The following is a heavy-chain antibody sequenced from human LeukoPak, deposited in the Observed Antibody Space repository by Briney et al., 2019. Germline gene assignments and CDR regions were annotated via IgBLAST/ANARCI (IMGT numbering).Heavy chain of an antibody. J-gene: IGHJ3*02. CDR3: ARRSYRGDDAFDI. CDR1: GGSISSYY. V-gene: IGHV4-59*08. Sequence: SETLSLTCTVSGGSISSYYWSWIRQPPGKGLEWIGYIYYSGSTNYNPSLKSRVTISVDTSKNQFSLKLSSVTAADTAVYYCARRSYRGDDAFDIWGRGTMVTVSS. D-gene: IGHD1-26*01. CDR2: IYYSGST.